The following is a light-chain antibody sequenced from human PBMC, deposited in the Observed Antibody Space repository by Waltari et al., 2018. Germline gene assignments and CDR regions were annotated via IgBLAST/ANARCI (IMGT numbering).Light chain of an antibody. CDR2: GAS. J-gene: IGKJ2*01. CDR3: QQFGSSVMYT. CDR1: QSVSRSR. V-gene: IGKV3-20*01. Sequence: EVVLTQSPGTLSFSPGERATLSCRASQSVSRSRIAWYLHRPGQAPRLLIYGASGRATGIPARFSGSGSGTDFSLTISRVEPEDFAVYYCQQFGSSVMYTFGQGTKLEIK.